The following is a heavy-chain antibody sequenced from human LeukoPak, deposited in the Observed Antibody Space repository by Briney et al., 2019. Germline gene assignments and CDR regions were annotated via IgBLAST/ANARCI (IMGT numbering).Heavy chain of an antibody. CDR3: ARATRNRYTVNANDY. V-gene: IGHV4-34*01. J-gene: IGHJ4*02. Sequence: SETLSLTCAVYGGSFSGYYWSWIRQPPGKGLEWIGEINHSGSTNYNPSLKSRVTISVDTSKNQFSLKLSSVTAADTAVYYCARATRNRYTVNANDYWGQGTLVTVSS. CDR2: INHSGST. CDR1: GGSFSGYY. D-gene: IGHD3-16*02.